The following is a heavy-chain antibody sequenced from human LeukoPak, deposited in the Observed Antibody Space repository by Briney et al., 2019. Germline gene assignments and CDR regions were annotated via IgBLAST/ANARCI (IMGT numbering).Heavy chain of an antibody. CDR1: GLTFRSSA. CDR2: IRGGGGST. V-gene: IGHV3-23*01. Sequence: GRSLRLSLALVGLTFRSSAMRWVRQERGEWLGWVSSIRGGGGSTYYADSVKGRFTISRDNSKNTLYRQMNSLRAEDTAVYYRAKDESVFRSAVVADPYDSMDVCGQGTTGTVSS. CDR3: AKDESVFRSAVVADPYDSMDV. D-gene: IGHD2-15*01. J-gene: IGHJ6*02.